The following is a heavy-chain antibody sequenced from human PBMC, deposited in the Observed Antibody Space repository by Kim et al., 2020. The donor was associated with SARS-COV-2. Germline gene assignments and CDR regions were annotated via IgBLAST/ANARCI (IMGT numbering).Heavy chain of an antibody. Sequence: GGSLRLSCTSSGFTFGHYGVAWVRQAPGKGLEWLGFIRSRAYAGTTEHAAAVKGRFIISRDDCKNIAYLQMNSLEIADTALYYCTRGSFYDTTTGYFDYWGPGTLVTVSS. CDR2: IRSRAYAGTT. V-gene: IGHV3-49*04. CDR1: GFTFGHYG. J-gene: IGHJ4*02. CDR3: TRGSFYDTTTGYFDY. D-gene: IGHD5-18*01.